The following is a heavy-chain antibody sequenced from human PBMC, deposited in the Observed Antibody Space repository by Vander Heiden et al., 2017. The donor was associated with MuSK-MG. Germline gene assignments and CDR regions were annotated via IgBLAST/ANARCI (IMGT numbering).Heavy chain of an antibody. CDR1: GYSISSGYY. J-gene: IGHJ4*02. D-gene: IGHD3-10*01. CDR2: MYPSGST. CDR3: VRVRGGPQIPYYFDY. Sequence: QVQLQESGPGLVKPSETLSLTCTVSGYSISSGYYWGWIRQPPGKGLEWIGSMYPSGSTYYNPSLKSRVTISVDTSKNQFSMKLSSVTAADTAVYYSVRVRGGPQIPYYFDYWGQGTLVTVSS. V-gene: IGHV4-38-2*02.